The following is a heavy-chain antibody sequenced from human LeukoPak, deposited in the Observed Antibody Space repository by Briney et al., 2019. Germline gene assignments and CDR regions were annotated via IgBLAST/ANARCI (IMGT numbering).Heavy chain of an antibody. CDR3: ARLIPAGGTGDAFDI. Sequence: SSVKVSCKASGGAFSSYTIGWVRQAPGQGLEWMGGIIPIFGTTNYAQKFQGRVTLSADEPTSTAYMELTSLRSEDTAVYYCARLIPAGGTGDAFDIWGQGTMITVSS. CDR2: IIPIFGTT. J-gene: IGHJ3*02. V-gene: IGHV1-69*01. CDR1: GGAFSSYT. D-gene: IGHD6-13*01.